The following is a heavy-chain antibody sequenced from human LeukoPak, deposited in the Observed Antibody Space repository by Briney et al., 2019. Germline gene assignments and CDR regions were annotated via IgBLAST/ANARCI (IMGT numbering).Heavy chain of an antibody. CDR3: ARVVGGSWYRSKYFQH. Sequence: SETLSLTCTVSGGSISSSSYYWGWIRQPPGKGLEWIGEINHSGSTNYNPSLKSRVTISVDTSKNQFSLKLSSVTAADTAVYYCARVVGGSWYRSKYFQHWGQGTLVTVSS. CDR2: INHSGST. J-gene: IGHJ1*01. V-gene: IGHV4-39*07. D-gene: IGHD6-13*01. CDR1: GGSISSSSYY.